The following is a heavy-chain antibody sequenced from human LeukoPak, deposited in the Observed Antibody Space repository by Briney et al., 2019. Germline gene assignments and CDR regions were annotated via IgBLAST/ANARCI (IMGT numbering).Heavy chain of an antibody. J-gene: IGHJ6*02. CDR3: ARGTYHGMDV. CDR2: INSDASRT. Sequence: GGSLRLSCAASGFTFSTYWMHWVRQAPGKGLVWVSGINSDASRTSHADSVKGRFTISRDNAKNTLYLQLNSLRAEDTAVYYCARGTYHGMDVWGQGTTVTVSS. D-gene: IGHD3-10*01. V-gene: IGHV3-74*01. CDR1: GFTFSTYW.